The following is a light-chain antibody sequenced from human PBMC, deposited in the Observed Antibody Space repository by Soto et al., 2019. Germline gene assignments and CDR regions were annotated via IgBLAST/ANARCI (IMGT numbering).Light chain of an antibody. CDR1: SSDVGGYNY. CDR3: SSYTSSSTPS. CDR2: EVS. V-gene: IGLV2-14*01. Sequence: QSVLTQPASVSGSPGQSITISCTGTSSDVGGYNYVSWYQQHPGKAPKLMIYEVSNGPSGVSNRFSGSKSGNTASLTISGLQAEDEADYFCSSYTSSSTPSFGGGTKLTVL. J-gene: IGLJ2*01.